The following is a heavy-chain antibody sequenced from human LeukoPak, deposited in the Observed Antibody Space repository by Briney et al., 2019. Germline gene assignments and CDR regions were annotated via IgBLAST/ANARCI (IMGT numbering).Heavy chain of an antibody. CDR3: ARLFELERPTHDAFDI. D-gene: IGHD1-1*01. J-gene: IGHJ3*02. CDR1: GGSISSGSYY. V-gene: IGHV4-39*01. CDR2: IYYSGST. Sequence: KPSETLSLTCTVSGGSISSGSYYWGWIRQPPGKGLEWIGSIYYSGSTYYNPSLKSRVTISVDTPKNQFSLKLSSVTAADTAVYCCARLFELERPTHDAFDIWGQGTMVTVSS.